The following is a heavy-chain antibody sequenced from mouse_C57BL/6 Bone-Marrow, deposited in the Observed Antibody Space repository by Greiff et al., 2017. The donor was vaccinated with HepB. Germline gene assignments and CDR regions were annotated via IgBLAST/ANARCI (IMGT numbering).Heavy chain of an antibody. CDR3: ARSPFITTVVAHFDY. CDR2: IDPNSGGT. D-gene: IGHD1-1*01. Sequence: QVQLQQPGAELVKPGASVKLSCKASGYTFTSYWMHWVKQRPGRGLEWIGRIDPNSGGTKYNEKFKSKATLTVDKPSSTAYMQLSSLTSEDSAVYYCARSPFITTVVAHFDYWGQGTTLTVSS. CDR1: GYTFTSYW. J-gene: IGHJ2*01. V-gene: IGHV1-72*01.